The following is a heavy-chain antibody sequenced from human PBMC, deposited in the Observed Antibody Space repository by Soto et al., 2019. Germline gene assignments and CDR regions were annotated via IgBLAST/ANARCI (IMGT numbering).Heavy chain of an antibody. Sequence: QVQLVESGGGVVQPGRSLRLSCAASGFTFSTYGMHWVRQAPGMELEWVAVISYDGVNKYYADSVKGRFTISRDNSKNTLYLQMNSLRAAATAVYYSAKSVYNWNDGFFDYWGQGTLVTVSS. J-gene: IGHJ4*02. CDR2: ISYDGVNK. V-gene: IGHV3-30*18. D-gene: IGHD1-1*01. CDR3: AKSVYNWNDGFFDY. CDR1: GFTFSTYG.